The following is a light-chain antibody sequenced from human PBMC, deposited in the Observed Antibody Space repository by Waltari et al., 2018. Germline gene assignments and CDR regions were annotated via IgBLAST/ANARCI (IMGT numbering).Light chain of an antibody. CDR1: SSDVGGYKY. J-gene: IGLJ2*01. V-gene: IGLV2-8*01. Sequence: QSALTQPPSASGSPGQSVTISCTGTSSDVGGYKYASWYQQHPGKAPKLMIYEVSERPSGVPDRFSGSKSGNTASLTVSGLQAEDEADYYCSSYAGSNNHVIFGGGTKLTVL. CDR2: EVS. CDR3: SSYAGSNNHVI.